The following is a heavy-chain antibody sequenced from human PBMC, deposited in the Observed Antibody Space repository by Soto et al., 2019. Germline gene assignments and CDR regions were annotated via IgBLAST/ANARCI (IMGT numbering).Heavy chain of an antibody. CDR2: ISGSGGST. Sequence: PGGSLRLSCAASGFTFSSYAMSWVRQAPGKGLEWVSAISGSGGSTYYADSVKGRFTISRDNSKNTLYLQMNSLRAEDTAVYYCARDSGGSGSRPYYYYYMDVWGKGTTVTVSS. CDR1: GFTFSSYA. CDR3: ARDSGGSGSRPYYYYYMDV. J-gene: IGHJ6*03. D-gene: IGHD3-10*01. V-gene: IGHV3-23*01.